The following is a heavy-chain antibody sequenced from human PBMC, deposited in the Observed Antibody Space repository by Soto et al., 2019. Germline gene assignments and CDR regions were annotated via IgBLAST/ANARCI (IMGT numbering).Heavy chain of an antibody. J-gene: IGHJ3*02. V-gene: IGHV4-59*01. Sequence: SETLSLTCTVSGGSISSYYWSWIRQPPGKGLEWIGYIYYSGSTNYNPSLKSRVTISVDTSKNQFSLKLSSVTAADTAVYYCARDWNYYDSSGYYVGGPIFAFDIWGQGTMVTVSS. CDR3: ARDWNYYDSSGYYVGGPIFAFDI. D-gene: IGHD3-22*01. CDR2: IYYSGST. CDR1: GGSISSYY.